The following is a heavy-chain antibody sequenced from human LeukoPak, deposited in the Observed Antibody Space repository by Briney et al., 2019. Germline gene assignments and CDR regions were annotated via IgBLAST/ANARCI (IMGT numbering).Heavy chain of an antibody. D-gene: IGHD3-16*01. CDR2: ISYDGSNK. CDR1: GFTFSSYG. V-gene: IGHV3-30*03. CDR3: ARDPVTYYDYVSGPWFVP. Sequence: GGSLRLSCAASGFTFSSYGKHWGRQAPGTGLEWVAVISYDGSNKYYADSVKGRFTISRDDSKNTLYLQMNSLRAEDPAVSYCARDPVTYYDYVSGPWFVPWGQGTLVTVSS. J-gene: IGHJ5*02.